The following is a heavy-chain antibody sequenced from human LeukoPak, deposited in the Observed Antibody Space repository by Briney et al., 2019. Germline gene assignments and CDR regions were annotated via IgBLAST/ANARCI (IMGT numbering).Heavy chain of an antibody. V-gene: IGHV4-59*01. D-gene: IGHD3-22*01. CDR2: IYYSGST. CDR3: ARLKYYYDSSGYRAEYFQH. Sequence: SETLSLTCTVSGGSIISYYWSWIRQPPGKGLEWIGYIYYSGSTNYNPSLKSRVTISVDTSKNQFSLKLSSVTAADAAVYYCARLKYYYDSSGYRAEYFQHWGQGTLVTVSS. CDR1: GGSIISYY. J-gene: IGHJ1*01.